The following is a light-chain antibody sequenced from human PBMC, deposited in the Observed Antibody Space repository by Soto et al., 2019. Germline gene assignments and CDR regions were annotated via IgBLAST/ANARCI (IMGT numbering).Light chain of an antibody. CDR3: QQYNSYPWT. J-gene: IGKJ1*01. CDR1: QSIGSW. Sequence: DIQMTQSPSTLSASVGDRVTITCRASQSIGSWLAWNQQKPGRAPKLLIYKASSLESGVPSRFSDSGSGTEFTLTISSLQPDDFATYFCQQYNSYPWTFGQGTKVEIK. CDR2: KAS. V-gene: IGKV1-5*03.